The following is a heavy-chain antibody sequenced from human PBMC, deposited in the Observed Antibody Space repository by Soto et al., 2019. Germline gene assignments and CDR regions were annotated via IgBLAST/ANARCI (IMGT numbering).Heavy chain of an antibody. V-gene: IGHV1-8*01. CDR1: GYTFTSYD. J-gene: IGHJ4*02. CDR3: ARPKQDYAVA. D-gene: IGHD3-16*01. CDR2: MNPNSGNT. Sequence: QVQLVQSGAEVKKPGASVKVSCKASGYTFTSYDINWVRQATGQGLEWMGWMNPNSGNTAYAQKFQGRVTMTRNTSISNTHMEPSNLRSGDTAVYYCARPKQDYAVAWGQGTLVTVSS.